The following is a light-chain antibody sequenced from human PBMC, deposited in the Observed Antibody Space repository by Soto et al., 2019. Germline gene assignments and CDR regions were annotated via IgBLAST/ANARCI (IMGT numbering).Light chain of an antibody. CDR1: SSDVGGYNY. CDR2: EVS. J-gene: IGLJ1*01. CDR3: NSYTSKSTGV. V-gene: IGLV2-14*01. Sequence: QSALTQPASVSGSPGQSLTISCTGTSSDVGGYNYVSWYQQHPGKAPKLIIYEVSNRPSGVSNRFSGSKSGNTASLTISGLQAEDEADYYCNSYTSKSTGVFGTRTKVTVL.